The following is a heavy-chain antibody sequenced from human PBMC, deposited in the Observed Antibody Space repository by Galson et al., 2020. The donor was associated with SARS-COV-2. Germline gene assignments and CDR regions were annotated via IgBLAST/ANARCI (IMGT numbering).Heavy chain of an antibody. D-gene: IGHD4-17*01. CDR2: IWYDGSNK. J-gene: IGHJ6*02. V-gene: IGHV3-33*01. Sequence: GGSLRLSCAASGFTFSSYGMHWVRQAPGKGLEWVAVIWYDGSNKYYADSVKGRFTISRDNSKNTLYLQMNSLRAEDTAVYYCAADYGDYQNYYYYYGMDVWGQGTTGTVSS. CDR1: GFTFSSYG. CDR3: AADYGDYQNYYYYYGMDV.